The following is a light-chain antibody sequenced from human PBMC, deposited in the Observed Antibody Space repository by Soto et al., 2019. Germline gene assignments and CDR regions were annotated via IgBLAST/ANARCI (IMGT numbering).Light chain of an antibody. CDR1: QAIRND. Sequence: DIQMTQSPSSLSASVGDRVTITCRASQAIRNDLAWYQQKPGRAPKRLIYGSSSLQSGVPSRFSGRGSGTEFTLTISSLQPEDFAAYFCLQDDDYPFTFGGGTKVDIK. V-gene: IGKV1-17*01. CDR2: GSS. CDR3: LQDDDYPFT. J-gene: IGKJ4*01.